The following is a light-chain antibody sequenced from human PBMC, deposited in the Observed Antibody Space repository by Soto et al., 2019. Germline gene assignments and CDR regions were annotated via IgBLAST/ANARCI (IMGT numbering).Light chain of an antibody. J-gene: IGKJ3*01. Sequence: DIQMTQSPSSLSASVGDRVTITCQASQDISNYLNWYQQKPGQAPKLLIFDASHLETGVPSRFSGSGSGTYFTLTISNLQPDDLATYYCQHYDNLPLTFGPGPKVGIK. CDR2: DAS. CDR3: QHYDNLPLT. V-gene: IGKV1-33*01. CDR1: QDISNY.